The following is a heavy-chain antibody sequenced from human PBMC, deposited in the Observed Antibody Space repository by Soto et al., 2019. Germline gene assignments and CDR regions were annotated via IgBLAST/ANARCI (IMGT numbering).Heavy chain of an antibody. V-gene: IGHV1-8*01. D-gene: IGHD5-12*01. Sequence: ASVKVSCKASGYTFTSYDINWVRQATGQGLEWMGWMNPNSGNTGYAQKFQGRVTMTRNNSISTAYMELSSLRSEDTAVYYCALGIVATISFSFDYWGQGTLVTVSS. CDR1: GYTFTSYD. CDR3: ALGIVATISFSFDY. CDR2: MNPNSGNT. J-gene: IGHJ4*02.